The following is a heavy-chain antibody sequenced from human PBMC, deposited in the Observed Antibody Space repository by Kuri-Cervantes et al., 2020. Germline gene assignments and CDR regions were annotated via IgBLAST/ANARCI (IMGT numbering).Heavy chain of an antibody. CDR2: IKEDGSEK. CDR1: GFTFRRYW. CDR3: AKGGLRYFDL. D-gene: IGHD4-17*01. Sequence: GGSLRLSCAASGFTFRRYWMSWVRQAPGKGLEWVANIKEDGSEKYYVDSVEGRFTISRDNAENSLYLQMNSLRAEDTAVYYCAKGGLRYFDLWGRGTLVTVSS. J-gene: IGHJ2*01. V-gene: IGHV3-7*01.